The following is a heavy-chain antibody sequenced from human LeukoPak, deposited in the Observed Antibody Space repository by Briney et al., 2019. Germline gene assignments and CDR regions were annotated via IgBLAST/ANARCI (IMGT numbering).Heavy chain of an antibody. CDR3: ARDVGYYDFY. V-gene: IGHV3-21*01. J-gene: IGHJ4*02. Sequence: PGGSLRLSCAASGFTFSSYAMSWVRQAPGKGLEWVSSISSSSSYIYYADSVKGRFTISRDNAKNSLYLQMNSLRAEDTAVYYCARDVGYYDFYWGQGTLVTVSS. CDR2: ISSSSSYI. CDR1: GFTFSSYA. D-gene: IGHD3-22*01.